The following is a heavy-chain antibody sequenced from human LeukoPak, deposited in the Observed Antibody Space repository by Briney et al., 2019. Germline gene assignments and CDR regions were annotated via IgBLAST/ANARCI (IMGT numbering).Heavy chain of an antibody. CDR2: IYTTGNT. D-gene: IGHD3-22*01. Sequence: KTSETLSLTCTVSGGSISGYYWSWIRQPAGKGLEWIGRIYTTGNTNYNPSLKSRLTMTVDTSKNQFSLKLSSVTAADTAVYYCARQSDSSGYYYLGAFDFWGQGTMVTVSS. V-gene: IGHV4-4*07. CDR1: GGSISGYY. CDR3: ARQSDSSGYYYLGAFDF. J-gene: IGHJ3*01.